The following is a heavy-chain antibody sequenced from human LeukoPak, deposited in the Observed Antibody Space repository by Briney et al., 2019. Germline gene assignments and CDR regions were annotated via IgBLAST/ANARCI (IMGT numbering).Heavy chain of an antibody. CDR2: IWYDGSNK. J-gene: IGHJ4*02. CDR3: ARDGDILTGSFDY. Sequence: PGRFLRLSCAASGFTFSSYGMHWVRQAPGKGLEWVAVIWYDGSNKYYADSVKGRFTISRDNSKNTLYLQMNSLRAEDTAVYYCARDGDILTGSFDYWGQGTLVTVSS. CDR1: GFTFSSYG. D-gene: IGHD3-9*01. V-gene: IGHV3-33*01.